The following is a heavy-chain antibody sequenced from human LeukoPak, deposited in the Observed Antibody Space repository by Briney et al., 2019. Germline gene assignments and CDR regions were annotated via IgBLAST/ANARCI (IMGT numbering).Heavy chain of an antibody. V-gene: IGHV3-7*01. D-gene: IGHD4-17*01. CDR2: IKQDGSER. Sequence: GGSLRLSCAASGFTFSSYAMSWVRQAPGKGLEWVASIKQDGSERYYVDSVKGRFTISRDNVKNSLYLQMNSLRAEDTAVYYCASAGTSYGDQFFDYWGRGTLVTVSS. J-gene: IGHJ4*02. CDR1: GFTFSSYA. CDR3: ASAGTSYGDQFFDY.